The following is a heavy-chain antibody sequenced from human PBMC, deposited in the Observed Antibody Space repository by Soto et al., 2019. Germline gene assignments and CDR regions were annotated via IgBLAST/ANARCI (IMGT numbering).Heavy chain of an antibody. CDR3: ARDASWLAFCDY. V-gene: IGHV3-30*03. CDR2: ISYDGSSN. D-gene: IGHD6-19*01. J-gene: IGHJ4*02. Sequence: QVQLVESGGGVVQPGRSLRLSCAASGFTFSSYGMHWVRQAPGKGLEWVGVISYDGSSNYYADSVKGRFTISRDNSKNTLFLQMNSVRAEDTAVYYCARDASWLAFCDYWGQGTLVTVSS. CDR1: GFTFSSYG.